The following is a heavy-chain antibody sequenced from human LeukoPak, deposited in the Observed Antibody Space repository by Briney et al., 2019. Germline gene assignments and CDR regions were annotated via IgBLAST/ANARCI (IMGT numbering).Heavy chain of an antibody. V-gene: IGHV3-23*01. D-gene: IGHD3-3*01. J-gene: IGHJ4*02. Sequence: PGGSLRLSCAASGFTFSSYAMSWVRQAPGKGLEWVSAISGSGGSTYCADSVKGRFTISRDNSKNTLYLQMNSLRAEDTAVYYCAKDYDFWSGYSHWGQGTLVTVSS. CDR2: ISGSGGST. CDR3: AKDYDFWSGYSH. CDR1: GFTFSSYA.